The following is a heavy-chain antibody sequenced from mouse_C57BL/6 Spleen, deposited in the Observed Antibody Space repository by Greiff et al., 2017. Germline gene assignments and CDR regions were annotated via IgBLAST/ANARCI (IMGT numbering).Heavy chain of an antibody. CDR1: GYAFSSSW. CDR3: ARSTVVADY. V-gene: IGHV1-82*01. CDR2: IYPGDGDT. J-gene: IGHJ2*01. Sequence: FQLQQSGPELVKPGASVKISCKASGYAFSSSWMNWVKQRPGKGLEWIGRIYPGDGDTNYNGKFKGKATLTADKSSSTAYMQLSSLTSEDSAVYFCARSTVVADYWGQGTTLTVSS. D-gene: IGHD1-1*01.